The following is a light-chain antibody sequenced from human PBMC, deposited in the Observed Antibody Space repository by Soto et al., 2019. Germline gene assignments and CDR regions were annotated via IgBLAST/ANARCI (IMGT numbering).Light chain of an antibody. V-gene: IGLV1-40*01. Sequence: QSVLTQPPSVSEAPGQRVTISCTGSSSNIGAGYEAHWYQQVPGTAPKLLIYENNNRPSGVPDRFSGSKSGTSASLAITGLQAEDEAEYYYQSCDSRLSGYVFGTGTKVTVL. CDR3: QSCDSRLSGYV. CDR1: SSNIGAGYE. J-gene: IGLJ1*01. CDR2: ENN.